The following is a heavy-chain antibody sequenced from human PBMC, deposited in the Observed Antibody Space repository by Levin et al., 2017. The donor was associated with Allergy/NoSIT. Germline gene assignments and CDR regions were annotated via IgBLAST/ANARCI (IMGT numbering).Heavy chain of an antibody. D-gene: IGHD4-11*01. V-gene: IGHV1-46*01. CDR3: ARPGRYYSLDY. Sequence: AGESLKISCKASGYTFTSYYMHWVRQAPGQGLEWMGIINPSGGSTSYAQKFQGRVTMTRDTSTSTVYMELSSLRSEDTAVYYCARPGRYYSLDYWGQGTLVTVSS. CDR1: GYTFTSYY. CDR2: INPSGGST. J-gene: IGHJ4*02.